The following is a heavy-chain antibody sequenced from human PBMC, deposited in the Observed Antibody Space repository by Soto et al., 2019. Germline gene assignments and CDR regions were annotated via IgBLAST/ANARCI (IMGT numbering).Heavy chain of an antibody. J-gene: IGHJ6*02. Sequence: QITLKESGPPLVKPTQTLTLTCTLSGFSLNTSGVGVSWIRQPPGKALEWLALIYGNDDKRNSPSLKSRVTITKDTSKTQVVLTMTNMDPVDTATYYCAHPTRRQAYYYGFDVWGQGITVTVSS. CDR1: GFSLNTSGVG. V-gene: IGHV2-5*01. CDR3: AHPTRRQAYYYGFDV. CDR2: IYGNDDK.